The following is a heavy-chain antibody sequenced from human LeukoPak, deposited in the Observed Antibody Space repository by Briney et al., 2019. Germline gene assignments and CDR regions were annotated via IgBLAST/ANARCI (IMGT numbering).Heavy chain of an antibody. D-gene: IGHD3-22*01. V-gene: IGHV3-7*01. J-gene: IGHJ4*02. Sequence: GGSLRLSCAASGFTFSSYWMSWVRQAPGKGLEWVANIKQDGSEKHYVDSVKGRFIISRDNAENSLYLQMNSLRAEDTAVYFCARVPRYYYDSSGFYTGYYFDYWGQGTLVSLCS. CDR2: IKQDGSEK. CDR3: ARVPRYYYDSSGFYTGYYFDY. CDR1: GFTFSSYW.